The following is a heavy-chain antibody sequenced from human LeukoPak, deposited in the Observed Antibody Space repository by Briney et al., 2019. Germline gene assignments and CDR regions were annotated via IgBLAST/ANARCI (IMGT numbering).Heavy chain of an antibody. J-gene: IGHJ4*02. CDR2: ILGSGGGT. D-gene: IGHD6-19*01. Sequence: GGSRRLSCAASGFTFNGYAMSWFGQAPGKGLEWVSAILGSGGGTYYADSVKGRFTISRDNSKNTLYLQMNSLRDEDTALYYCAKAGIGVVGYFDYWGQGTLVTVSS. V-gene: IGHV3-23*01. CDR3: AKAGIGVVGYFDY. CDR1: GFTFNGYA.